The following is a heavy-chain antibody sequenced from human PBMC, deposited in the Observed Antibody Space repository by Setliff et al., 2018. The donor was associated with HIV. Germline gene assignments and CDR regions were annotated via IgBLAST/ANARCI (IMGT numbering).Heavy chain of an antibody. CDR3: AKTTPQPHYYYYVDV. V-gene: IGHV1-3*02. CDR1: GYTFTTYA. CDR2: SNAGNGNT. Sequence: ASVKVSCKASGYTFTTYAMHWVRQAPGQRLEWMRGSNAGNGNTKYSQEFQGRVTLTTDTSTNTAYMELRSLRSDDAAVYYCAKTTPQPHYYYYVDVWGKGTTVTVSS. D-gene: IGHD6-13*01. J-gene: IGHJ6*03.